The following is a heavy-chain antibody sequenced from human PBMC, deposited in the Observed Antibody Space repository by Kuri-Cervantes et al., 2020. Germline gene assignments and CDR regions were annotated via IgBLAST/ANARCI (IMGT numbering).Heavy chain of an antibody. J-gene: IGHJ5*02. Sequence: GESLKISCAASGFTFSNDWMHWVRQAPGKGLEWVSAISGSGGSTYYADSVKGRFTISRDNSKNTLYLQMNSLRAEDKAVYCCAKRSPSSSYYFKAWFDPWGQGTLVTVSS. CDR2: ISGSGGST. V-gene: IGHV3-23*01. D-gene: IGHD3-22*01. CDR1: GFTFSNDW. CDR3: AKRSPSSSYYFKAWFDP.